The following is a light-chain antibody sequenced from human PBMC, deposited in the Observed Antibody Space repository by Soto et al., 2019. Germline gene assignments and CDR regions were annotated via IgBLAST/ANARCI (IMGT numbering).Light chain of an antibody. J-gene: IGLJ1*01. Sequence: QSALTQPASVSGSPGQTITISCTGTSSDIGGYNAVSWYQHHPGIAPKLIIYEVTHRPSWVSDRFSASKSGNTASLTISGPQAQDEAAYYYNSFRVSHAYVLRTGTKVTV. V-gene: IGLV2-14*01. CDR3: NSFRVSHAYV. CDR1: SSDIGGYNA. CDR2: EVT.